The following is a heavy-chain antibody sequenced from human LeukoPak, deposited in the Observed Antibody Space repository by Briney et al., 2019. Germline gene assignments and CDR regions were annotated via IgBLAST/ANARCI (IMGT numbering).Heavy chain of an antibody. CDR1: GYSFTSYW. CDR3: ARVYSSGWYRSDAFDI. D-gene: IGHD6-19*01. Sequence: GESLKISCKGSGYSFTSYWIGWVRQMPGKGLEWMGIVYPDNSDTRCSPSFQGQVTISADKSISTAYLQWSSLKASDTAMYYCARVYSSGWYRSDAFDIWGQGTMVTVSS. CDR2: VYPDNSDT. V-gene: IGHV5-51*01. J-gene: IGHJ3*02.